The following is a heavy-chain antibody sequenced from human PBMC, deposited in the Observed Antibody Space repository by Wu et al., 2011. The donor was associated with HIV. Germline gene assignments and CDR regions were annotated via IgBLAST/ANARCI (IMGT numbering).Heavy chain of an antibody. CDR1: GYPFTSNY. Sequence: QVQLVQSGAEMRQPGASVKVSCKTSGYPFTSNYLHWARQAPGQGLEWMGWIDPHTGDTKYAQRFGGRVTMTSDTSVDTVYMDLNSLTYDDTAVYYCARGIRNYYYYMDVWGKGTTVTVSS. D-gene: IGHD3-10*01. V-gene: IGHV1-2*02. J-gene: IGHJ6*03. CDR3: ARGIRNYYYYMDV. CDR2: IDPHTGDT.